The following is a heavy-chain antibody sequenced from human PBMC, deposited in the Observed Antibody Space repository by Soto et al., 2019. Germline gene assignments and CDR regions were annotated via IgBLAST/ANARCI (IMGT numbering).Heavy chain of an antibody. CDR1: GYTFTNYY. Sequence: QVQVVQSGAEVKKPGASVKVSCRASGYTFTNYYMHWVRQAPGQGLEWMGIINPSGGSPTYAQKXXXXVXXXXXXXXXXXXXXXXXXXXXXXXXXXXXXXXXXTILLTPTTSGFADWGQGTLVTVSS. CDR2: INPSGGSP. V-gene: IGHV1-46*01. J-gene: IGHJ5*02. CDR3: XXXXXXTILLTPTTSGFAD.